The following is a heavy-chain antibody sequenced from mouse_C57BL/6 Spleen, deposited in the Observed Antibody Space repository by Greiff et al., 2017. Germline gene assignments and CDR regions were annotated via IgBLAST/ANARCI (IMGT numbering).Heavy chain of an antibody. CDR2: ISYDGSN. Sequence: VQLQQSGPGLVKPSQSLSLTCSVTGYSITSGYYWNWIRQFPGNKLEWMGYISYDGSNNYNPSLKNRISITRDTSKNQFFLKLNSVTTEDTATYYSAREDGSSYDYCGQGTSETVSS. CDR1: GYSITSGYY. J-gene: IGHJ4*01. D-gene: IGHD1-1*01. V-gene: IGHV3-6*01. CDR3: AREDGSSYDY.